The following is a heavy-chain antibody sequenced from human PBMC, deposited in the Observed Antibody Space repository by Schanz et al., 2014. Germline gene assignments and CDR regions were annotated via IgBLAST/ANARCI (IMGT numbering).Heavy chain of an antibody. CDR2: IYYSGST. J-gene: IGHJ4*02. CDR1: GDSISSTSYY. D-gene: IGHD4-17*01. CDR3: ARRLRGFDY. Sequence: QLQMQESGPGLVKPSETLSLTCSVSGDSISSTSYYWGWIRQPPGKGLEWIGSIYYSGSTYYNASHKSRVTISVDTSKNQFPLKLNSVTAADTAVYYCARRLRGFDYWGQGTLVTVSS. V-gene: IGHV4-39*01.